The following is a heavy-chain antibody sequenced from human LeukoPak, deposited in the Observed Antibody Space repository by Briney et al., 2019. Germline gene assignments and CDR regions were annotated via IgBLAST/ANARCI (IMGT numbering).Heavy chain of an antibody. J-gene: IGHJ4*02. V-gene: IGHV1-18*01. D-gene: IGHD5-18*01. CDR1: GYTFTSYG. CDR2: ISAYNGNT. Sequence: ASVKVPCKASGYTFTSYGISWVRQAPGQGLEWMGWISAYNGNTNYAQKLQGRVTMTTDTSTSTAYMELRSLRSDDTAVYYCASTNSYGYPFYFDYWGQGTLVTVS. CDR3: ASTNSYGYPFYFDY.